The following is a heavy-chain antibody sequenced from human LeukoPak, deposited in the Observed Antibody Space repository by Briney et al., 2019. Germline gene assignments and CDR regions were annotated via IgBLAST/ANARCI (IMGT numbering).Heavy chain of an antibody. CDR3: AKAGYSSGWRNFDY. V-gene: IGHV3-30*18. CDR1: GFTFSSYG. CDR2: ISYDGSNK. Sequence: GGSLRLSRAASGFTFSSYGMHWVRQAPGKGLEWVAVISYDGSNKFYEDSVKGRFTISRDNSKNTLYLQMSSLRAEDTAVYYCAKAGYSSGWRNFDYWGQGTLVTVSS. J-gene: IGHJ4*02. D-gene: IGHD6-19*01.